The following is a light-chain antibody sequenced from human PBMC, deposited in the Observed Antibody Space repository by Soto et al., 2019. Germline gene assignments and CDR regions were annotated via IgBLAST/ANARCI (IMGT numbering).Light chain of an antibody. CDR1: QSVTSTY. CDR3: QQHGSSPVT. Sequence: EIVLTQSPGTLSLSPGERATLSCRASQSVTSTYLAWYQQKPGQAPRLLIYGASKRATGIPDRFSGSGSGTDFTLTISRPEPEDFAVYYCQQHGSSPVTFGGGTKVEIK. CDR2: GAS. J-gene: IGKJ4*01. V-gene: IGKV3-20*01.